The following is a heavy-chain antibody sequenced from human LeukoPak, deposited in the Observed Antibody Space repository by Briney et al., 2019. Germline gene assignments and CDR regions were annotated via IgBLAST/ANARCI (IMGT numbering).Heavy chain of an antibody. D-gene: IGHD2-21*02. Sequence: KPGESLKISCKGSGYSFTSNWIGWVRQMPGKGLEWMGIIYPGDSDTRYSPSFQGQVTISADKSISTAYLQWSSLKASDTAMYYCARLGQTRDIVVVTAIPYGMDVWGQGTTVTVSS. V-gene: IGHV5-51*01. J-gene: IGHJ6*02. CDR2: IYPGDSDT. CDR3: ARLGQTRDIVVVTAIPYGMDV. CDR1: GYSFTSNW.